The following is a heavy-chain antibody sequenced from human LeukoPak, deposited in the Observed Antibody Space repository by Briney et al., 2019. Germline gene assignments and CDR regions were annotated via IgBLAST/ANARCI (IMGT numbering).Heavy chain of an antibody. V-gene: IGHV1-18*04. J-gene: IGHJ5*02. CDR1: GYTFSNYT. D-gene: IGHD3-9*01. CDR2: ISPKSGRG. Sequence: GASVKVSCKASGYTFSNYTISWVRQAPGQGLEWMGWISPKSGRGSYANNFQSRVTMTTDTSTSTVYMELTSLTSDDTAVYYCARDVVTDYYWWFDPWGQGTLVTVSS. CDR3: ARDVVTDYYWWFDP.